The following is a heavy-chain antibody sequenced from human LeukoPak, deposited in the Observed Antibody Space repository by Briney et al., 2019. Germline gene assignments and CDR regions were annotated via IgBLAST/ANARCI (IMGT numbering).Heavy chain of an antibody. J-gene: IGHJ4*02. Sequence: GGSLRLSCAASGFTFSSYWMSWVRQAPGKGLEWVSAISGSGGSTYYADSVKGRFTISRDNAKNSLYLQMNSLRAEDTAVYYCARVRVGNYDILTGYKPRGVDYWGQGTLVTVSS. CDR2: ISGSGGST. D-gene: IGHD3-9*01. V-gene: IGHV3-23*01. CDR1: GFTFSSYW. CDR3: ARVRVGNYDILTGYKPRGVDY.